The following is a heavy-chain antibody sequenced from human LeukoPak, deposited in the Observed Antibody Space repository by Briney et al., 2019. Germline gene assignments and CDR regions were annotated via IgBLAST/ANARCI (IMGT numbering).Heavy chain of an antibody. V-gene: IGHV3-48*01. Sequence: GGSLRLSCAASGFTFSSYSMNWVRQAPGKGLEWVSYISSSSSTIYYADPVKGRFTISRDNAKNSLYLQMNSLRAEDTAVYYCARGMATIGGRAGGDAFDIWGQGTMVTVSS. CDR1: GFTFSSYS. J-gene: IGHJ3*02. CDR3: ARGMATIGGRAGGDAFDI. D-gene: IGHD5-24*01. CDR2: ISSSSSTI.